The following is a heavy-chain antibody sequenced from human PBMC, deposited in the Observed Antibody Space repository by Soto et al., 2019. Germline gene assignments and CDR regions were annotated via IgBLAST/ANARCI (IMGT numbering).Heavy chain of an antibody. CDR3: TRQLGTAVDDNFDY. CDR2: IRSKANSYAT. V-gene: IGHV3-73*01. J-gene: IGHJ4*02. Sequence: EVQLVESGGGLVQPGGSLKLSCAASGFTFSGSAMHWVRQASGKGLEWVGRIRSKANSYATAYAASVKGRFTISRDDSKNTAYLQMNSLKTEDTAVYYCTRQLGTAVDDNFDYWGLGTLVTVSS. CDR1: GFTFSGSA. D-gene: IGHD6-19*01.